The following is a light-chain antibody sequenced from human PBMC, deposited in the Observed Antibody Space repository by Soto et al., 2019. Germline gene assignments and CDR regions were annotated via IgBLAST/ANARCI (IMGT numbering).Light chain of an antibody. CDR1: QSINSW. J-gene: IGKJ1*01. V-gene: IGKV1-5*01. CDR3: QQYNSYPWT. Sequence: DTQMTQSPSTLSASVGDRVTITCRACQSINSWLAWYQQKPGKVPKLLIYDASSLESGVPTRFSGSGSGTEFTLTISSLQPDDFATYYCQQYNSYPWTFGQGTKVEIK. CDR2: DAS.